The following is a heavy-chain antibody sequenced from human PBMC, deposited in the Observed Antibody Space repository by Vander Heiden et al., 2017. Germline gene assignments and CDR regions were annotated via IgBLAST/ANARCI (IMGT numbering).Heavy chain of an antibody. D-gene: IGHD3-22*01. J-gene: IGHJ3*02. CDR1: GFTFSAYY. CDR3: ARAPMIVVVNDAFDI. V-gene: IGHV3-11*01. CDR2: ISSSGSTI. Sequence: QVQLVESGGGLVKPGGSLRPSCAASGFTFSAYYMSWIRQAPGKGLEWVSYISSSGSTIYYADSVKGRFTISRDNAKNSLYLQMNSLRAEDTAVYYCARAPMIVVVNDAFDIWGQGTMVTVSS.